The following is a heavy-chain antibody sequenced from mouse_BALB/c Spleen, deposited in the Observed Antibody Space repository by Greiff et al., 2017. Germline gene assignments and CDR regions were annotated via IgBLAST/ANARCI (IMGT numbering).Heavy chain of an antibody. CDR3: ARSYGNWFAY. CDR2: INPSTGYT. Sequence: VQLQQSGAELAKPGASVKMSCKASGYTFTSYWMHWVKQRPGQGLEWIGYINPSTGYTEYNQKFKDKATLTADKSSSTAYMQLSSLTSEDSAVYYCARSYGNWFAYGGQGTLVTVSA. J-gene: IGHJ3*01. V-gene: IGHV1-7*01. D-gene: IGHD2-1*01. CDR1: GYTFTSYW.